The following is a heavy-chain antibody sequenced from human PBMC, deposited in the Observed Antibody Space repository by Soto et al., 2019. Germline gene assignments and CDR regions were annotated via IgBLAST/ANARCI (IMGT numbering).Heavy chain of an antibody. CDR1: GFTFDDYA. J-gene: IGHJ4*02. CDR3: VRSKGGYSYGTPFDY. Sequence: EVPLEESGGALVQPGRSLRLSCAASGFTFDDYAMYWVRQVLGKGLEWVSSISWNRGNIGYADSVKGRFTTSRDNADNSLYLQMNSLRPEDTAWYYCVRSKGGYSYGTPFDYWGQGTLVTVSS. D-gene: IGHD5-18*01. CDR2: ISWNRGNI. V-gene: IGHV3-9*01.